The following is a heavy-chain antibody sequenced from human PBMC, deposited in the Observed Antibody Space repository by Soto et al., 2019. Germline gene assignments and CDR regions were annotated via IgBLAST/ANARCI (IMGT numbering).Heavy chain of an antibody. V-gene: IGHV3-23*01. Sequence: GGSLRLSCAASGFTFSNYAMTWVRQAPGKGLEWVSAISGSGGSTYYADAVKGRFTISRDNSKNTLYLQMNSLGAEDTAVYYCAKGERITIFGVVTRWGQGTLVTVSS. CDR2: ISGSGGST. CDR1: GFTFSNYA. J-gene: IGHJ4*02. D-gene: IGHD3-3*01. CDR3: AKGERITIFGVVTR.